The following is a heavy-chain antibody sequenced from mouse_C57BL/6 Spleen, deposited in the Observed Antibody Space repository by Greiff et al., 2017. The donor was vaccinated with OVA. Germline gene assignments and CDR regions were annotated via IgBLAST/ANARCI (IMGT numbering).Heavy chain of an antibody. J-gene: IGHJ1*03. V-gene: IGHV1-61*01. Sequence: QVQLQQPGAELVRPGSSVKLSCKASGYTFTSYWMDWVKQRPGQGLEWIGNIYPSDSETHYNQKFKDKATLTVDKSSSTAYMQLSSLTSEDSAVYYCARGGTFTLGYFDVWGTGTTVTVSS. D-gene: IGHD3-1*01. CDR2: IYPSDSET. CDR1: GYTFTSYW. CDR3: ARGGTFTLGYFDV.